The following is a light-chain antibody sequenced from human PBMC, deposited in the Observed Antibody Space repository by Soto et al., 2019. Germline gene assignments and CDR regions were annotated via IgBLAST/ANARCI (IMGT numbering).Light chain of an antibody. CDR1: HSVSSSY. CDR3: QQYGTSPFT. J-gene: IGKJ3*01. V-gene: IGKV3-20*01. Sequence: EIVLTQSPGTLSFSPGERATLSCGASHSVSSSYLAWYQQKPGQAPRLLIHGVSSRATGVPDRFSGSGSGTDFTLTISRLEPEDFAVYYCQQYGTSPFTFGPGTKVDIK. CDR2: GVS.